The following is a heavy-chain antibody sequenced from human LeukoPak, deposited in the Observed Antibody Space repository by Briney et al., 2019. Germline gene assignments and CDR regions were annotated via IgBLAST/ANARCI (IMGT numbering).Heavy chain of an antibody. CDR2: ISSARGTT. CDR3: ARVSTDWSLDY. CDR1: GFIFSTYS. J-gene: IGHJ4*02. Sequence: GGSLRLSCSASGFIFSTYSMNWVRQAPGNGLEWLSYISSARGTTYYADSVKGGFTISRDNAKSSLYLQRNSLRDEDTAVYYCARVSTDWSLDYWGQGTLVTVSS. D-gene: IGHD6-19*01. V-gene: IGHV3-48*02.